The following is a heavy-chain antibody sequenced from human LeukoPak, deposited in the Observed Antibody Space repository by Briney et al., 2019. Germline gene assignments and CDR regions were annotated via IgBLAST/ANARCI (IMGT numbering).Heavy chain of an antibody. CDR1: GFTFSTYA. V-gene: IGHV3-30-3*02. J-gene: IGHJ4*02. CDR2: ISYDGSNK. CDR3: AKSLWFGEFDY. Sequence: AGGSLRLSCAASGFTFSTYAMHWVRQAPGKGLEWVAVISYDGSNKYYADSVKGRFTISRDNSKNTLYLQMNSLRAEDTAVYYCAKSLWFGEFDYWGQGTLVTVSS. D-gene: IGHD3-10*01.